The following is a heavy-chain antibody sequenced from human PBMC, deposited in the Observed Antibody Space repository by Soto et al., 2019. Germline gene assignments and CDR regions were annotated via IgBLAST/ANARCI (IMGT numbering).Heavy chain of an antibody. CDR3: ARGRYGDY. V-gene: IGHV1-18*01. J-gene: IGHJ4*02. D-gene: IGHD1-1*01. CDR2: ISAHNGNT. Sequence: QVHLVQSGAEVKKPGASVKVSCKGSGYGFTTYGITWVRQAPGQGLEWMAWISAHNGNTNYAQKLQGRVTVTRDTSTSTAYMELRSRRSDDTAVYDCARGRYGDYWGQGALVTVSP. CDR1: GYGFTTYG.